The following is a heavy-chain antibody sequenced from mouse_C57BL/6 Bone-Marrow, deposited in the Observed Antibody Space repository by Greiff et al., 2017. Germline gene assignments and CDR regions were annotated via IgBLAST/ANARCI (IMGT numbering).Heavy chain of an antibody. D-gene: IGHD2-3*01. CDR2: IWWNDDK. V-gene: IGHV8-5*01. J-gene: IGHJ3*01. CDR1: GFSLSTSNMG. CDR3: AQGGYYLFAD. Sequence: QVTLKESGPGILQPSQTLSLTCSFSGFSLSTSNMGFGWIRQPSGKGLEWLAHIWWNDDKYYNPSLKSRLTISTDTSNNQVFRKLTSVDTADTATYYCAQGGYYLFADWGQGTLVTVSA.